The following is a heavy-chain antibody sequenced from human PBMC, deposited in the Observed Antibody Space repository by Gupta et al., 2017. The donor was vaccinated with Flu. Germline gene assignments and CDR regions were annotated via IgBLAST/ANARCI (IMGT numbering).Heavy chain of an antibody. CDR2: INSDGRT. Sequence: LTCPVSGGSVSGWFWSWVRQPAGKAPEWIGRINSDGRTDYNPSLTGRVSLSLDTSKNQVSLRLTSMTAADTAVYYCARDCGGTWSVWGRGTLVTVSS. CDR1: GGSVSGWF. V-gene: IGHV4-4*07. D-gene: IGHD2-21*01. CDR3: ARDCGGTWSV. J-gene: IGHJ1*01.